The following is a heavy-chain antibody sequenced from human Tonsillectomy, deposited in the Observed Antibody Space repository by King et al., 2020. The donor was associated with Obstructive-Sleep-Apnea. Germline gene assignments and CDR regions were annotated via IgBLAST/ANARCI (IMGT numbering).Heavy chain of an antibody. CDR3: GRDCGGECYSPTRIQVRVDY. CDR1: GYPFTGYY. J-gene: IGHJ4*02. D-gene: IGHD2-21*01. CDR2: LHPQSGGP. Sequence: LVQSGAEVTKPGASVTVSCKASGYPFTGYYMHWVRQAPGQGLEWMGWLHPQSGGPTYDTKIQGRVTMTRAPSISPTYTALRRLRSDDTAAYYCGRDCGGECYSPTRIQVRVDYWGQGTLVTVSA. V-gene: IGHV1-2*02.